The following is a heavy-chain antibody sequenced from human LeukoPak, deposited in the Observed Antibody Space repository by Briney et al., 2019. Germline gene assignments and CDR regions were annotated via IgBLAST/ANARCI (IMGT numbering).Heavy chain of an antibody. Sequence: SVKVSCKASGYTFTSYGISWVRQAPGQGLEWMGWISAYNGNTNYAQKLKGRVTMTTDTSTSTAYMELRSLRSDDTAVYYCARESPYSSGWYGDAFDIWGQGTMVTVSS. J-gene: IGHJ3*02. CDR3: ARESPYSSGWYGDAFDI. D-gene: IGHD6-19*01. CDR1: GYTFTSYG. CDR2: ISAYNGNT. V-gene: IGHV1-18*01.